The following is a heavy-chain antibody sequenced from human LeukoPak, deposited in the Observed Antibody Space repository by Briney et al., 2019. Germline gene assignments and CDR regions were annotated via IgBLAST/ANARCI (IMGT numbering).Heavy chain of an antibody. CDR3: ARGYGSGSYFEY. J-gene: IGHJ4*02. CDR1: GGSFSGHY. V-gene: IGHV4-34*01. CDR2: INRGGDT. D-gene: IGHD3-10*01. Sequence: SETLSLNCAVSGGSFSGHYWSWIRQTAGKGLEWIGEINRGGDTNYNPALKNRVTLSIDTSRNQFSMRLSSVTAADTAVYYCARGYGSGSYFEYWGQGTPVTVSS.